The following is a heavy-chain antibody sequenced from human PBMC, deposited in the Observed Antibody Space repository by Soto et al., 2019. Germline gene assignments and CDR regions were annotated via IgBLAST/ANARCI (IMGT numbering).Heavy chain of an antibody. D-gene: IGHD5-18*01. V-gene: IGHV4-59*01. CDR3: AREHGFSYGLNYFDP. Sequence: PSETLSLTCTVSGGSISSYYWSWIRQPPGKGLEWIGYIYYSGSTNYNPSLKSRVTMSVDTSKNQFSLKLSSVTAADTAVYYCAREHGFSYGLNYFDPWGQGTLVTVSS. CDR1: GGSISSYY. J-gene: IGHJ5*02. CDR2: IYYSGST.